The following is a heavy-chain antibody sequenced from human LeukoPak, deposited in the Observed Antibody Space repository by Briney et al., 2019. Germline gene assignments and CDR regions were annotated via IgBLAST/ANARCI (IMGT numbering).Heavy chain of an antibody. J-gene: IGHJ4*02. D-gene: IGHD3-10*01. V-gene: IGHV3-23*01. CDR1: GFTFSSSA. CDR3: AKDWFY. CDR2: ISNNGGYT. Sequence: GGSPRLSCAASGFTFSSSAMSWVRQAPGKGLEWVSAISNNGGYTYYADSVQGRFTISRDNSKSTLCLQMNSLRAEDTAVYYCAKDWFYWGQGTLVTVSS.